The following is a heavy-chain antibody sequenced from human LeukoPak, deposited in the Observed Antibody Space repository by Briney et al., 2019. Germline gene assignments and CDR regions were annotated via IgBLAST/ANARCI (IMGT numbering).Heavy chain of an antibody. CDR3: AKGTNRVFDY. Sequence: PGGSLRLSCAASGFTFNSAWMNWVRQAPGKGLEWVGRVKSKADGGATDYAAPVEDRFTISRDDSKNTLYLQVNSLRAEDTAVYYCAKGTNRVFDYWGQGTLVTVSS. J-gene: IGHJ4*02. CDR2: VKSKADGGAT. CDR1: GFTFNSAW. D-gene: IGHD1-14*01. V-gene: IGHV3-15*07.